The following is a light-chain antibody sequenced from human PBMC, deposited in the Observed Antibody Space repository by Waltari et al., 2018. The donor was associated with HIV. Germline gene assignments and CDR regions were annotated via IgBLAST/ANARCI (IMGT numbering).Light chain of an antibody. Sequence: QSVLTQPPSVSAAPGQKIGISCSGANSNIGSNSVSWYQQSPGRAPQLPIYDNHSRPAAPPYRFSGSKSGTSGTLDITGLQTGDEADYYCGTWDSGLNAYVFGSGTKVTVL. V-gene: IGLV1-51*01. CDR1: NSNIGSNS. CDR3: GTWDSGLNAYV. CDR2: DNH. J-gene: IGLJ1*01.